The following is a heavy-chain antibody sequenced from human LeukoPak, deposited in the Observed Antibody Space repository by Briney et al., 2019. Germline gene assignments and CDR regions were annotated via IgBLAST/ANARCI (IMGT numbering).Heavy chain of an antibody. Sequence: SETLSLTCTVSGASISSYYWSWIRQPPGKGLEWIGDIYYSGSIKYNPSLKSRVTMSVDTSKNQFSLKLSSVAAADTAIYYCARENPSGYYNRPIDYWGQGTLVTVSS. V-gene: IGHV4-59*01. D-gene: IGHD3-22*01. CDR1: GASISSYY. J-gene: IGHJ4*02. CDR2: IYYSGSI. CDR3: ARENPSGYYNRPIDY.